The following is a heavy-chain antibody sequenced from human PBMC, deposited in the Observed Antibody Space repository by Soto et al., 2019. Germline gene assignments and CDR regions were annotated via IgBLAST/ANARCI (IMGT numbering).Heavy chain of an antibody. J-gene: IGHJ6*02. CDR1: GVTFSSYA. D-gene: IGHD3-9*01. CDR2: IIPIFGTA. CDR3: ARDDILTGGRDGYYYYGMDV. Sequence: SVKVSCKASGVTFSSYAISWVRQAPGQGLEWMGGIIPIFGTANYAQKFQGRVTITADESTSTTYMELSSLRSEDTAVYYCARDDILTGGRDGYYYYGMDVWGQGTTVTVSS. V-gene: IGHV1-69*13.